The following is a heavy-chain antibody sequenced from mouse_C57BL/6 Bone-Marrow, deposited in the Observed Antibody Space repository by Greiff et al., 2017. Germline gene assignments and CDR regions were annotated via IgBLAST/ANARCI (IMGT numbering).Heavy chain of an antibody. Sequence: QVQLQQPGAELVRPGPSVKLSCKASGYTFTSYWMHWVKQRPGQGLEWIGVIDPSDSYTNYNQQFKGKATLTVDTSSSTSYMQLSSLTSEDSAVXYCDYDSFYYYAMDYWGQGTAVTVSA. V-gene: IGHV1-59*01. CDR3: DYDSFYYYAMDY. J-gene: IGHJ4*01. CDR2: IDPSDSYT. CDR1: GYTFTSYW. D-gene: IGHD2-4*01.